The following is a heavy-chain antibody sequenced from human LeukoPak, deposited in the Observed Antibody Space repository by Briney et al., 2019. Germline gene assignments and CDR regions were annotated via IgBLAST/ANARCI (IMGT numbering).Heavy chain of an antibody. V-gene: IGHV3-23*01. D-gene: IGHD2-2*01. Sequence: PGGSLRLSCAASGFTFSSYAMSWVRQAPGKGLEWVSAISGSGGSTYYADSVKGRFTISRDNSKNTLYLQMNSLRAEDTAVYYCAKDRGICSSTSCYLDYWGQGTLVTVSS. CDR2: ISGSGGST. CDR3: AKDRGICSSTSCYLDY. J-gene: IGHJ4*02. CDR1: GFTFSSYA.